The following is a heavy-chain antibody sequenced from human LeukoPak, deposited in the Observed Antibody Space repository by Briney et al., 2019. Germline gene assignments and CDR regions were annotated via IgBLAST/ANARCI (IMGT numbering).Heavy chain of an antibody. Sequence: GGSLRLSCAASGFTFSSYAMGWVRQAPGKGLEWVSAISGGGGSTYYADSVKGRFTISRDNSKNTLYLQMNSLRAEDTAVYYCAKAAGATVITDFDYWGQGTLVTVSS. CDR2: ISGGGGST. CDR3: AKAAGATVITDFDY. V-gene: IGHV3-23*01. CDR1: GFTFSSYA. D-gene: IGHD4-23*01. J-gene: IGHJ4*02.